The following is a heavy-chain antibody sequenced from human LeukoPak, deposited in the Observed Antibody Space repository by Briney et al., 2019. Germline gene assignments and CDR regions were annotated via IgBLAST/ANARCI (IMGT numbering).Heavy chain of an antibody. CDR1: GGTFSSYA. CDR3: ARVGCSSTGCGTGTGPFDY. J-gene: IGHJ4*02. Sequence: SVKVSCKASGGTFSSYAISWVRQAPGQGLEWMGGIIPIFGTANYAQKFQGRVTITADESTSTAYMELSSLRSEDTAVYYCARVGCSSTGCGTGTGPFDYWGQGTLVTVSS. V-gene: IGHV1-69*13. D-gene: IGHD2-2*01. CDR2: IIPIFGTA.